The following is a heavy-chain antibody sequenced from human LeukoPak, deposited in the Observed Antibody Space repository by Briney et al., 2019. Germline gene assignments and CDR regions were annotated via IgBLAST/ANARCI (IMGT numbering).Heavy chain of an antibody. D-gene: IGHD4-17*01. CDR1: GGSISSSSYF. CDR3: ARQMNTVTADY. J-gene: IGHJ4*02. Sequence: PSETLSLTCTVPGGSISSSSYFWGWIRQPPGKGLEWIGSIFYSGSTYYNPSPNSRVTISIDTSKNQFSLRLSSVTAADTAVYYCARQMNTVTADYWGEGTLVTVSS. V-gene: IGHV4-39*01. CDR2: IFYSGST.